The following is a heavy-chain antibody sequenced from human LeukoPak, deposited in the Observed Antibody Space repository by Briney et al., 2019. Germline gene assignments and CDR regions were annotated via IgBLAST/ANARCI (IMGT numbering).Heavy chain of an antibody. J-gene: IGHJ6*02. CDR2: IKQDGSEK. CDR3: ARVYDFWSGYFTFYYYGMDV. V-gene: IGHV3-7*01. CDR1: GFTFSSYA. D-gene: IGHD3-3*01. Sequence: GGSLRLSCAASGFTFSSYAMSWVRQAPGKGLEWVANIKQDGSEKYYVDSVKGRFTISRDNAKNSLYLQMNSLRAEDTAVYYCARVYDFWSGYFTFYYYGMDVWGQGTTVTVSS.